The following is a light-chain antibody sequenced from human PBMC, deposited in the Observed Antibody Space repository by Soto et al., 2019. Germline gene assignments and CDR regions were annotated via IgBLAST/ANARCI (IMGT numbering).Light chain of an antibody. V-gene: IGLV2-14*01. CDR1: SSDVGGYNY. J-gene: IGLJ1*01. CDR3: ISYKSSTTYV. CDR2: DVS. Sequence: QSVLTQPASVSGSPGQSIAISCTGTSSDVGGYNYVSWYQQHPGKAPKLMIYDVSHRPSGVSDRFSGSKSGNTASLTISGLQAEDEADYYCISYKSSTTYVFGPGTKVTV.